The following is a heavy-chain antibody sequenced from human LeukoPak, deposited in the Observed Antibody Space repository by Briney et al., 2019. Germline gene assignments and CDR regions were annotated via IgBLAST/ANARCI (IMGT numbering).Heavy chain of an antibody. D-gene: IGHD3-10*02. CDR3: ASCSDRDYYYYYMDV. J-gene: IGHJ6*03. CDR2: IYTSGST. Sequence: SETLSLTCTVSGGSISRYYWSWIRQPAGKGLEWIGRIYTSGSTNYNPSLKSRVTISVDTSKNQFSLKLSSVTAADTAVYYCASCSDRDYYYYYMDVWGKGTTVTISS. CDR1: GGSISRYY. V-gene: IGHV4-4*07.